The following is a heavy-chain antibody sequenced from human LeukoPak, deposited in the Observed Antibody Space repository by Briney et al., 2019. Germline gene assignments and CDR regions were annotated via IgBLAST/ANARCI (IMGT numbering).Heavy chain of an antibody. J-gene: IGHJ3*02. CDR1: GGSFSGYY. Sequence: SETPSLTCAVYGGSFSGYYWSWIRQPPGKGLEWIGEINHSGSTNYNPSLKSRVTISVDTSKNQFSLKLSSVTAADTAVYYCARLSYGDSPFDAFDIWGQGTMVTVSS. CDR3: ARLSYGDSPFDAFDI. CDR2: INHSGST. D-gene: IGHD4-17*01. V-gene: IGHV4-34*01.